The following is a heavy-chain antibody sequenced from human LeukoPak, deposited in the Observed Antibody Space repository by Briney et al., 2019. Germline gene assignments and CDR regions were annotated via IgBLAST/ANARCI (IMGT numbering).Heavy chain of an antibody. CDR3: ARVGGECVVSDY. CDR1: GFTFRYYS. J-gene: IGHJ4*02. D-gene: IGHD2-21*01. Sequence: GGSLRLSCAGSGFTFRYYSMTWVRQAPGKGLEWVSSISTKSDYIHYADSVKGRFTISRDNANNSVYLQMNSLTAEDTAVYYCARVGGECVVSDYWGQGTLVAVSS. CDR2: ISTKSDYI. V-gene: IGHV3-21*01.